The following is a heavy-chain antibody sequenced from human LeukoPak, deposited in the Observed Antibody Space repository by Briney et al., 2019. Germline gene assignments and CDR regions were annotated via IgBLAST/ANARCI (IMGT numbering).Heavy chain of an antibody. CDR1: GFTFSSYA. J-gene: IGHJ4*02. CDR2: ISGSGGST. Sequence: QPGGSLRLSCAASGFTFSSYAMSWVRQAPGKGLEWVSAISGSGGSTYYADSVKGRFTNSRDNSKNTLYLQMNSLRAEDTAVYYCAKDLFPSIDIVLMAYAPFDYWGQGTLVTVSS. D-gene: IGHD2-8*01. CDR3: AKDLFPSIDIVLMAYAPFDY. V-gene: IGHV3-23*01.